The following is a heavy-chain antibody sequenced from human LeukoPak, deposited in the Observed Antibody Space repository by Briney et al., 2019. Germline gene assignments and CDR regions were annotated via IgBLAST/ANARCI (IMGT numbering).Heavy chain of an antibody. CDR1: GGSISSSSYC. CDR3: ARDLDAFDI. Sequence: SETLSLTCTVSGGSISSSSYCWGWIRQPPGKGLEWIGGIYYSGSTYYNPSLKSRVTISVDTSKNQFSLKLSSVTAADTAVYYCARDLDAFDIWGQGTMVTVSS. J-gene: IGHJ3*02. CDR2: IYYSGST. V-gene: IGHV4-39*07.